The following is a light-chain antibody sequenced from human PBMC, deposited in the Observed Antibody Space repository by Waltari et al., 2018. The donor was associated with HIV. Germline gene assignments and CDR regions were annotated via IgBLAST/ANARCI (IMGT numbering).Light chain of an antibody. CDR2: QDS. J-gene: IGLJ2*01. Sequence: SYELTQPPSVSVSPGQTASITCSGDKLGDKYACWYQQKPGQSPVLVIYQDSKRPSGIPERFSGSNSGNTATLTISGTQAMDEADYYCQAWDSPGSLFGGGTKLTVL. V-gene: IGLV3-1*01. CDR3: QAWDSPGSL. CDR1: KLGDKY.